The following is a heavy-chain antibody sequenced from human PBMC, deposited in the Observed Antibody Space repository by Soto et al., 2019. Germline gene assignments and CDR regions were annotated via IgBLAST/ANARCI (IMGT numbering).Heavy chain of an antibody. CDR2: IKDGGDET. CDR3: VRFSGLDV. V-gene: IGHV3-74*01. J-gene: IGHJ6*02. Sequence: HPGGSLGLSCAASGFSLSSYWMYWVRQTPGKGLVWVARIKDGGDETSYAESVKGRFTISRDNAKNTRHLQMSSLRSEDTAVYYCVRFSGLDVWGQGTTVTVSS. CDR1: GFSLSSYW.